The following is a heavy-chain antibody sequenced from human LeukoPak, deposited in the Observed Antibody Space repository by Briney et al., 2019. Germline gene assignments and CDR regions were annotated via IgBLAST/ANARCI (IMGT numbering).Heavy chain of an antibody. J-gene: IGHJ4*02. CDR3: ARGDFGVVRPFDF. CDR2: ISNTGAST. V-gene: IGHV3-23*01. Sequence: GGSLRLSCAASGFMFSSYAMNWVRQVPGKGLEWASTISNTGASTYYADSVKGRFTISRDNPKSTLYLQMDSLRAEDTAVYYCARGDFGVVRPFDFWGQGTLVTVSS. D-gene: IGHD3-3*01. CDR1: GFMFSSYA.